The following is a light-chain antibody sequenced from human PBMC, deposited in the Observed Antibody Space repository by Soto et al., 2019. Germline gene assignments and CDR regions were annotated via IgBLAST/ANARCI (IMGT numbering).Light chain of an antibody. Sequence: QSALTQPRSVSGSPGQSDAISCTGTSSDVGDYSFVSWYQQHPGKAPKLMIYDVSKRPSGVPDRFSGSKSGNTASLIISGLQTDDEADYYCCSYAANFLVLGGGTKVTVL. V-gene: IGLV2-11*01. CDR1: SSDVGDYSF. J-gene: IGLJ2*01. CDR2: DVS. CDR3: CSYAANFLV.